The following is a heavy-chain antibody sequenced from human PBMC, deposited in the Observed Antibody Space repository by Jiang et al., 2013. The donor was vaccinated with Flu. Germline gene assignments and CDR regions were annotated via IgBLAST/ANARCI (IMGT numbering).Heavy chain of an antibody. V-gene: IGHV6-1*01. Sequence: SVSSNSAAWNWIRQSPSRGLEWLGRTYYRSKWYNDYAVSVKSRITINPDTSKNQFSLQLNSVTPEDTAVYYCARDGFFYVWGSYRSNAFDIWGQGTMVTVSS. CDR2: TYYRSKWYN. CDR1: SVSSNSAA. J-gene: IGHJ3*02. D-gene: IGHD3-16*02. CDR3: ARDGFFYVWGSYRSNAFDI.